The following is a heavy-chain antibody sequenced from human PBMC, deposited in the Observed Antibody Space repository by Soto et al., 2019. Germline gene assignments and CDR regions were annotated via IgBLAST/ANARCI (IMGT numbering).Heavy chain of an antibody. J-gene: IGHJ6*02. Sequence: QVQMVESGGGVVQPGRSLRLSCAASGFTFSSYGMHWVRQAPGKGLEWVAVIWYDGSNKYYADSVKGRFTISRDNSKNSLYLQMNSLRSEDKAVYYCAREAYDILTGYSEGYYYGMDVWCQGTTVTVSS. CDR3: AREAYDILTGYSEGYYYGMDV. V-gene: IGHV3-33*01. D-gene: IGHD3-9*01. CDR2: IWYDGSNK. CDR1: GFTFSSYG.